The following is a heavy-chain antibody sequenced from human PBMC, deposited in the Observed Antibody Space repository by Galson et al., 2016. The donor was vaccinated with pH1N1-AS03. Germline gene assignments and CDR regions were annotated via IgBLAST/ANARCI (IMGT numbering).Heavy chain of an antibody. CDR3: GRHLRNSYSMDV. D-gene: IGHD2-21*01. J-gene: IGHJ6*02. V-gene: IGHV4-59*08. Sequence: SETLSLTCTVSGGSINSYYWTWIRQPPGKGLEWIGQIYYTGDIIYTPSLRSRVTISVDTSKNQLSLSLSSLTAADTAVYYCGRHLRNSYSMDVWGQGTTVTVSS. CDR1: GGSINSYY. CDR2: IYYTGDI.